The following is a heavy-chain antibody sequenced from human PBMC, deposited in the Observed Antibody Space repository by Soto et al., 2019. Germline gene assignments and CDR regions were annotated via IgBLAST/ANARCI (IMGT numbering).Heavy chain of an antibody. CDR2: ICSSGVST. J-gene: IGHJ4*02. CDR1: EFTFSSHA. CDR3: AKDIAGITLIEVAGYYFDY. D-gene: IGHD3-22*01. V-gene: IGHV3-23*01. Sequence: PGGSLRLSCAASEFTFSSHAMSWVRQAPGKGLEWDAVICSSGVSTYYADSGNGGFTISIDISKYKLYLHMKISSAEDTAVYYCAKDIAGITLIEVAGYYFDYWGQGTLVTVSS.